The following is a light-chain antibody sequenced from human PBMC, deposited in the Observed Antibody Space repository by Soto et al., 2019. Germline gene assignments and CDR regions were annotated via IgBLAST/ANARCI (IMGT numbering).Light chain of an antibody. CDR1: QSVNNNF. CDR2: GAS. Sequence: EVLLTQSPGTLSLSPGERATLSCRASQSVNNNFLAWYQQKPGQAPRLLIYGASSRATVIPDKFSGSGSGTDFTLTLSRLEPEDFAVYFFQQYGRTPRTFGQGTKVQIK. V-gene: IGKV3-20*01. J-gene: IGKJ1*01. CDR3: QQYGRTPRT.